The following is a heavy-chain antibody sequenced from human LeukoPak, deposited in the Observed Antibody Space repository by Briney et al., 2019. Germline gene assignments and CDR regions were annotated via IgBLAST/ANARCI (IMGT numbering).Heavy chain of an antibody. Sequence: PSETLSLTCTVSGGSISSYYWSWIRQPPGKGLEWIGYIYYSGSTNYNPSLKSRVTISVDTSKNQFSLKLSSVTAADTAVYYCARTIAAYNYYYYMDVWGKGTTVTVSS. D-gene: IGHD6-13*01. CDR3: ARTIAAYNYYYYMDV. CDR2: IYYSGST. V-gene: IGHV4-59*01. J-gene: IGHJ6*03. CDR1: GGSISSYY.